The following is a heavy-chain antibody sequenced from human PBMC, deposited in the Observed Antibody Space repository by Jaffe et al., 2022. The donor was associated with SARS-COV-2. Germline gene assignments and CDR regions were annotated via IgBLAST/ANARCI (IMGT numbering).Heavy chain of an antibody. D-gene: IGHD5-12*01. Sequence: QVQLQESGPGLVKPSETLSLTCTVSGGSISSYYWSWIRQPPGKGLEWIGYIYYSGSTNYNPSLKSRVTISVDTSKNQFSLKLSSVTAADTAVYYCARATPRRDGYKGSVDYFDYWGQGTLVTVSS. V-gene: IGHV4-59*01. CDR2: IYYSGST. J-gene: IGHJ4*02. CDR1: GGSISSYY. CDR3: ARATPRRDGYKGSVDYFDY.